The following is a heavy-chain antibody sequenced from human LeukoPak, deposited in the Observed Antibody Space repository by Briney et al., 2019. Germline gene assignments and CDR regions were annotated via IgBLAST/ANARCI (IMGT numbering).Heavy chain of an antibody. Sequence: SVKVSCKASGGTFSSYAISWVRQAPGQGLEWMGRIIPILGIANYAQKFQGRVTITADKSTSTAYMELSSLRSEDTAVYYCARVPLTGDVAVGWGQGTLVTVSS. CDR2: IIPILGIA. CDR1: GGTFSSYA. V-gene: IGHV1-69*04. CDR3: ARVPLTGDVAVG. J-gene: IGHJ4*02. D-gene: IGHD7-27*01.